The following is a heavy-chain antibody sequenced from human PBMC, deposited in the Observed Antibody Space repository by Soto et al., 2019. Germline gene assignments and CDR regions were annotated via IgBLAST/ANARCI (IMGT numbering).Heavy chain of an antibody. J-gene: IGHJ6*02. CDR3: AKDLPVPGLYYYYGMDV. D-gene: IGHD1-1*01. CDR2: ISGSGGST. V-gene: IGHV3-23*01. CDR1: GFTFSSYA. Sequence: TGGSLRLSCAASGFTFSSYAMSWVRQAPGKGLEWVSAISGSGGSTYYADSVKGRFTISRDNSKNTLYLQMNSLRAEDTAVYYCAKDLPVPGLYYYYGMDVWGQGTTVTVSS.